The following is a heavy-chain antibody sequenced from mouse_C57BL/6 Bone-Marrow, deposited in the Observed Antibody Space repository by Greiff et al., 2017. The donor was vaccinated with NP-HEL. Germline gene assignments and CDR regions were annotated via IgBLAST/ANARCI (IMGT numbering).Heavy chain of an antibody. CDR3: TTAYGSSSAWFAY. Sequence: VQLQQSGAELVRPGASVKLSCTASGFNITDDYMHWVKQRPEQGLEWIGWIDPENGDTEYASKFQGKATITADTSSNTAYLQLSSLTSEDTAVYYCTTAYGSSSAWFAYWGQGTLVTVSA. V-gene: IGHV14-4*01. CDR2: IDPENGDT. CDR1: GFNITDDY. J-gene: IGHJ3*01. D-gene: IGHD1-1*01.